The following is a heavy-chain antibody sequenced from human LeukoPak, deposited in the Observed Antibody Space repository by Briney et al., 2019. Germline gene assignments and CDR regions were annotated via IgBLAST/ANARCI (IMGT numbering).Heavy chain of an antibody. CDR1: GSFSDHS. Sequence: SDTLSLTCAVYGSFSDHSWSWIRQPPGKGLEWIGEIDEWRRTSYSPSLESRVTLSVDTSKNQFSLKLSSVTAADTAVYYCARVTGYDCSSTSCYTGVWDIWGQGTMVTVSS. V-gene: IGHV4-34*01. CDR3: ARVTGYDCSSTSCYTGVWDI. CDR2: IDEWRRT. D-gene: IGHD2-2*02. J-gene: IGHJ3*02.